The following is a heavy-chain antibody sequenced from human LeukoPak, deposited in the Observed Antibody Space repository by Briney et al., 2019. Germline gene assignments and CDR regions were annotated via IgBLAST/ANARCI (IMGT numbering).Heavy chain of an antibody. J-gene: IGHJ4*02. CDR2: IRFDGSNE. V-gene: IGHV3-30*02. Sequence: GGSLRLSCAASGFTFSTYGMHWVRQAPGKGLGWVAFIRFDGSNEDYADSVKGRFTISRDNSMNTLYLQMTSLSADDTAVYYCAKDGGYSSSWSDYWGQGTLVTVSS. D-gene: IGHD6-13*01. CDR1: GFTFSTYG. CDR3: AKDGGYSSSWSDY.